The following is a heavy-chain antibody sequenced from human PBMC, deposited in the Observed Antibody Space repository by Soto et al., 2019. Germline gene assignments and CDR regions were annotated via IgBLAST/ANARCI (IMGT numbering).Heavy chain of an antibody. V-gene: IGHV3-30*18. CDR1: GFTFSNFG. D-gene: IGHD1-1*01. Sequence: PGGSLRLSCAASGFTFSNFGXHWVRQAPGKGLEWVAIISYDGSSKDYADSVKGRFTTSRDNPKNTLYLQMNSLITEDTAVYYCTKARDPWNLGGFDYWGVGTLVTVSS. CDR3: TKARDPWNLGGFDY. CDR2: ISYDGSSK. J-gene: IGHJ4*02.